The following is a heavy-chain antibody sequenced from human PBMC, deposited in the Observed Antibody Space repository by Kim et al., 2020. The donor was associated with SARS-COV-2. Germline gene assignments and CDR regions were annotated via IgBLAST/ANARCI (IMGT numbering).Heavy chain of an antibody. Sequence: DYAAPVKGRFTISRDASKNTLYLQMNSLKTEDTAVYYCTTDVDTAMGFDYWGQGTLVTVSS. CDR3: TTDVDTAMGFDY. V-gene: IGHV3-15*01. D-gene: IGHD5-18*01. J-gene: IGHJ4*02.